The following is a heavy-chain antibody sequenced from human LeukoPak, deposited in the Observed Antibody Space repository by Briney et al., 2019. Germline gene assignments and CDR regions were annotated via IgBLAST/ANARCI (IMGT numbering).Heavy chain of an antibody. J-gene: IGHJ4*02. D-gene: IGHD4-17*01. CDR2: IDYSGST. Sequence: PSETLSLTCTVSSGSISGYYWSWIRQPPGKGLEWIGYIDYSGSTNYNPSLKSRVTISVDTSKNQFSLRLRYVTAADTAVYYCARTASTVTTAIDYWGQGTLVTVSS. CDR3: ARTASTVTTAIDY. V-gene: IGHV4-59*01. CDR1: SGSISGYY.